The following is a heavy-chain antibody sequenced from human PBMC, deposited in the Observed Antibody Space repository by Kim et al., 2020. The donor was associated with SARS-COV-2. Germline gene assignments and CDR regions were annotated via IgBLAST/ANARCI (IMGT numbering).Heavy chain of an antibody. D-gene: IGHD6-19*01. Sequence: GGSLRLSCAASGFTFSSYEMNWVRQAPWKGLEWVSYISSSGSTIYYADSVKGRFTISRDNAKNSLYLQMNSLRAEDTAVYYCARDFGDGSGNTLGYWGQGTLVTVSS. V-gene: IGHV3-48*03. CDR3: ARDFGDGSGNTLGY. J-gene: IGHJ4*02. CDR2: ISSSGSTI. CDR1: GFTFSSYE.